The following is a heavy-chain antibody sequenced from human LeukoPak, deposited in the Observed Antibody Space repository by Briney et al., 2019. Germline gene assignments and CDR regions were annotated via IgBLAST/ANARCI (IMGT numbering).Heavy chain of an antibody. CDR2: IIPILGIA. Sequence: SVKVSCKASGGTFSSYAISWVRQAPGQGLEWMGRIIPILGIANYAQKFQGRVTITADKSTSTAYMELSSLRSEDTAVYYCARDNSGSYAYWYFDLWGRGTLVTVSS. D-gene: IGHD1-26*01. V-gene: IGHV1-69*04. J-gene: IGHJ2*01. CDR1: GGTFSSYA. CDR3: ARDNSGSYAYWYFDL.